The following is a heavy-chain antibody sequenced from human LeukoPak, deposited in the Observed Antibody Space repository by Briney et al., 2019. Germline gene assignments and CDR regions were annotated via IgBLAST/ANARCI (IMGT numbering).Heavy chain of an antibody. Sequence: AASVKVSCKASGYTSTSYDINWVRQATGQGLEWMGWMNPNSGNTGYAQKFQGRVTITRNTSISTAYMELSSLRSEDTAVYYCARGDPYSSSWSQFDYWGQGTLVTVSS. CDR3: ARGDPYSSSWSQFDY. CDR2: MNPNSGNT. V-gene: IGHV1-8*03. CDR1: GYTSTSYD. J-gene: IGHJ4*02. D-gene: IGHD6-13*01.